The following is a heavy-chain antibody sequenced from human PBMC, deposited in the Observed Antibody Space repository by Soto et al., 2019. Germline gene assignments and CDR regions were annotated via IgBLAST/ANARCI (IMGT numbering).Heavy chain of an antibody. CDR2: INAGNGNT. Sequence: ASVKVSCKASGYTFTNYAVHWVRQAPGQRLEWMGWINAGNGNTRFSQNLQGRVTITRDTSARTVYMELSSLRSEDTAVYYCARGHLAVVPVASWFYYMAVWAKGTTVPVSS. CDR3: ARGHLAVVPVASWFYYMAV. D-gene: IGHD2-2*01. J-gene: IGHJ6*03. CDR1: GYTFTNYA. V-gene: IGHV1-3*01.